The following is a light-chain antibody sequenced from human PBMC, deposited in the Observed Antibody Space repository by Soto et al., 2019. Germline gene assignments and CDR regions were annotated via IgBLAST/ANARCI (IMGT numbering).Light chain of an antibody. V-gene: IGKV1-9*01. CDR1: QGITNH. Sequence: DIQLTQSPSFLSASVGDRVTITCRASQGITNHLAWYQQKPGKAPKLLIYAASTLQSGVPSRFSGSGSGTEFTLTISSLQPEDFASYDCQQLDSFPLTFGQGTRLEIK. CDR3: QQLDSFPLT. J-gene: IGKJ5*01. CDR2: AAS.